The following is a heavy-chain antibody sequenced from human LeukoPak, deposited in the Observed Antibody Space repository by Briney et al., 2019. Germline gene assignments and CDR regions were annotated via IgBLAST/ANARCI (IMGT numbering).Heavy chain of an antibody. CDR3: ARDRIGYEYYNGMDV. J-gene: IGHJ6*02. D-gene: IGHD2/OR15-2a*01. CDR2: INAANGNT. CDR1: GYTFTSYY. V-gene: IGHV1-3*01. Sequence: ASVKVSCKASGYTFTSYYMHWVRQAPGQRLEWMGWINAANGNTKLSQKFQDRITIIRDKSANTAYMELSSLRSEDTAVYYCARDRIGYEYYNGMDVWGQGTTVTVSS.